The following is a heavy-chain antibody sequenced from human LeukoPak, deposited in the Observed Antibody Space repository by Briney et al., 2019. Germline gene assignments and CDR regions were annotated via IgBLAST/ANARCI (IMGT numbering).Heavy chain of an antibody. V-gene: IGHV3-23*01. J-gene: IGHJ4*02. CDR2: ISGGGSNT. D-gene: IGHD3-3*01. CDR1: GFIFSNYA. CDR3: AKGTWIGSRHYYEASRYFDY. Sequence: GGSLRLSCAASGFIFSNYAMSWVRQAPGKGLEWVSVISGGGSNTYDADSVKCRFTISRDNSNETVYLQMNSLRAEDTAIYYCAKGTWIGSRHYYEASRYFDYWGQGTLVTVSS.